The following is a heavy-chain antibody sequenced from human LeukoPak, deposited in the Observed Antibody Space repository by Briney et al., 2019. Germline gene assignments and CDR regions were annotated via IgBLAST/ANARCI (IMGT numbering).Heavy chain of an antibody. V-gene: IGHV4-30-2*01. Sequence: SETLSLTCTVSGGSISSGGYYWSWIRQPPGKDLEWIGYIYHSGSTYYNPSLKSRVTISVDRSKNQFSLKLSSVTAADTAVYHCASLFRQEIYWGQGTLVTVSS. D-gene: IGHD2/OR15-2a*01. CDR1: GGSISSGGYY. CDR2: IYHSGST. J-gene: IGHJ4*02. CDR3: ASLFRQEIY.